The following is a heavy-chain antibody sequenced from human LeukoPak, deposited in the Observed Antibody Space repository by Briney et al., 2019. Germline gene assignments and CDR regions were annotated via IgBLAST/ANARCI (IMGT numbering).Heavy chain of an antibody. CDR1: GGSISSYY. Sequence: SETLSLTCTVSGGSISSYYWSWIRQPPGKGLEWIGYIYYSGSTNYNPSLKSRVTISVDTSKNQFSLKLSSVTAADTAVYYCARVSTMVRGVIPRYYFDYWGQGTLVTVS. CDR3: ARVSTMVRGVIPRYYFDY. V-gene: IGHV4-59*01. D-gene: IGHD3-10*01. J-gene: IGHJ4*02. CDR2: IYYSGST.